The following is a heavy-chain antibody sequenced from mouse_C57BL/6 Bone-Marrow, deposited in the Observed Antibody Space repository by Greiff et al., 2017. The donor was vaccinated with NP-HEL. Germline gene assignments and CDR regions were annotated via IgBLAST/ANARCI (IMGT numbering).Heavy chain of an antibody. CDR3: ARALYYDYDVGNYFDY. D-gene: IGHD2-4*01. Sequence: EVQGVESGGGLVQPGESLKLSCESNEYEFRSHDMSWVRKTPEKRLELVAAINSDGGSTYYPDTMERRFIISRDNTKKTLYLQMSSLRSEDTALYYCARALYYDYDVGNYFDYWGQGTTLTVSS. J-gene: IGHJ2*01. V-gene: IGHV5-2*01. CDR1: EYEFRSHD. CDR2: INSDGGST.